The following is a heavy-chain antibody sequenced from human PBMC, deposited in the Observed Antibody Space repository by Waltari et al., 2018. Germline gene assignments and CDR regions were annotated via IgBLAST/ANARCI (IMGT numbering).Heavy chain of an antibody. CDR2: IRYDGSNK. Sequence: QVQLVESGGGVVQPGGSLRLSCAASGFTFSTYGMDWVRQAPGKGLEWVAFIRYDGSNKYYVDSVKGRFTISRDNSKNTLYLQMNSLRDEDTAVYYCAKDRAYTFEYWGQGSLVTVSS. V-gene: IGHV3-30*02. J-gene: IGHJ4*02. CDR1: GFTFSTYG. D-gene: IGHD3-16*01. CDR3: AKDRAYTFEY.